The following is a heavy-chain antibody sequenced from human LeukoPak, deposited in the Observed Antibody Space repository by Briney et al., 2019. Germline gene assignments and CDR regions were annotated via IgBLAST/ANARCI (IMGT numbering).Heavy chain of an antibody. J-gene: IGHJ6*03. V-gene: IGHV1-18*01. CDR1: GYTFTSYG. D-gene: IGHD4-17*01. CDR3: ARVPPYTTVTVYYYYMDV. CDR2: ISAYNGNT. Sequence: ASVKVSCKASGYTFTSYGISWVRQAPGQGLEWMGWISAYNGNTNYAQKLQGRVTMTTDTSTSTAYMELRSLRSDDTAVYYCARVPPYTTVTVYYYYMDVWGKGTTVTVSS.